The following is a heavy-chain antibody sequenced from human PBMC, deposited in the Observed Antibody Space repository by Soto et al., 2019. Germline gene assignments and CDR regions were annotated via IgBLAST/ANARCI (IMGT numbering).Heavy chain of an antibody. CDR1: GASISSSGDY. Sequence: SETLSLTCTVSGASISSSGDYWTWIRQLPGKGLEWIGYIYHTGSTYYNPSLKSRVTISVDTSKNQFSLKLTSVTAADAAVFYCARSPYEYGDSVGFFDLCGQGTMVTV. CDR2: IYHTGST. CDR3: ARSPYEYGDSVGFFDL. V-gene: IGHV4-31*03. J-gene: IGHJ3*01. D-gene: IGHD4-17*01.